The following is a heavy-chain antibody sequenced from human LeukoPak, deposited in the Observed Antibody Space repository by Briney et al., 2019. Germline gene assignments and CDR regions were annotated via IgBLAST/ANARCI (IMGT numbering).Heavy chain of an antibody. Sequence: PGGSLRLSCAASGFTFSKYVMNWVRQAPGKGLEWVSGISGSGGSTYYADSAKGRFTISRDKSKNTLYLQMNSLRAEDTAIYYCAKLATVTTWYWFDPWGQGTLVTVSS. J-gene: IGHJ5*02. D-gene: IGHD4-17*01. CDR2: ISGSGGST. CDR1: GFTFSKYV. CDR3: AKLATVTTWYWFDP. V-gene: IGHV3-23*01.